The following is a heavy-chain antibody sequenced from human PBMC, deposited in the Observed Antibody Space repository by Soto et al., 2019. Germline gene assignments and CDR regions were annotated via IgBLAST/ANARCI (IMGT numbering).Heavy chain of an antibody. CDR1: GFTFSSYG. V-gene: IGHV3-30*18. CDR2: ISYDGSNK. CDR3: AKDRIAAGGIDY. D-gene: IGHD6-13*01. Sequence: QVQLVESGGGVVQPGRSLRLSCAASGFTFSSYGMHWVRQAPGKGLEWVAVISYDGSNKYYADSVKGRFTISRDNSKNTLYLQMNSLRAEDTAVYYCAKDRIAAGGIDYWGQGTLVTVSS. J-gene: IGHJ4*02.